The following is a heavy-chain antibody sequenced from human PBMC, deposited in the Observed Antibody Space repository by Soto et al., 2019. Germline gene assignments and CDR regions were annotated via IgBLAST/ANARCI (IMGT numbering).Heavy chain of an antibody. CDR2: SYYSGSS. D-gene: IGHD3-3*01. Sequence: SETLSLTCTVSGGSISSYYWSWIRQPPGKGLEWIGYSYYSGSSNYNPSLKSRVTISVDTAKNQFSLKLSSVTAADTALYSSARGQPYVFWSGYRAPCYYMAVWGKGTTVTAS. J-gene: IGHJ6*03. V-gene: IGHV4-59*01. CDR3: ARGQPYVFWSGYRAPCYYMAV. CDR1: GGSISSYY.